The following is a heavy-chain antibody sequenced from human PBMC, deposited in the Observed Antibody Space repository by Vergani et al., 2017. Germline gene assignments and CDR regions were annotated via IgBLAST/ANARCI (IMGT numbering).Heavy chain of an antibody. CDR1: GDSISSNNC. CDR3: ATIGYRRWGYYFDY. V-gene: IGHV4-4*03. CDR2: ICHTEDT. J-gene: IGHJ4*02. Sequence: QVQLQESGPGLVKPPGTLSLTCAVSGDSISSNNCWTWVRQPPGKGLEWIGEICHTEDTKYSPSLKSRVTVSVDESSNLFSLRLNSVTAADTAVHYCATIGYRRWGYYFDYWGQGILVTVSS. D-gene: IGHD2-2*02.